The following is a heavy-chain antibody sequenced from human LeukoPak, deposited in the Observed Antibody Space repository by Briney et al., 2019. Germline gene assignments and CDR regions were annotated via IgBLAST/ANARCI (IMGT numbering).Heavy chain of an antibody. D-gene: IGHD6-13*01. Sequence: GGSLGLSCAASGFTLSSYAMSWVRQAPGKGLEWVSAISGSGGSTYYADSVKGRFTISRDNSKNTLYLQMNSLRAEDTAVYYCAKDRSSSWPTGRYYYGMDVWGQGTTVTVSS. CDR2: ISGSGGST. CDR1: GFTLSSYA. V-gene: IGHV3-23*01. J-gene: IGHJ6*02. CDR3: AKDRSSSWPTGRYYYGMDV.